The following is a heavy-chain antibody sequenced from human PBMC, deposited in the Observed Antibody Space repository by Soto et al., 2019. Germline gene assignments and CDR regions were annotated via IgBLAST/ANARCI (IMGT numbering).Heavy chain of an antibody. Sequence: QVQVVESGGGVVQPGRSLRLSCAASGFTFSSFGMHWVRQAPGKGLEWVSLIWYDGSKKSYGDSVKGPFTISRDNSRNTVYLQMNSLRADDTAVYYCARDASYYSLWSGYYPSRNGMDVWGQGTTVTVSS. J-gene: IGHJ6*02. CDR1: GFTFSSFG. D-gene: IGHD3-3*01. CDR3: ARDASYYSLWSGYYPSRNGMDV. CDR2: IWYDGSKK. V-gene: IGHV3-33*01.